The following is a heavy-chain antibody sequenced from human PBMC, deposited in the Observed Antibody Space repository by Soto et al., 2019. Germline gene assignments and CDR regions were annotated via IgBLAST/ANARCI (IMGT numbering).Heavy chain of an antibody. CDR2: IYYSGTT. Sequence: PSETLSLTCTVSGGSISPYYWSWIRQPPGKGLEWIGYIYYSGTTSYNPSLKSRVTISVDTSKNQFSLMLNSVTAADTAVYYCARHSGRYSGAWFDYWGQGTLVTVSS. D-gene: IGHD6-19*01. CDR1: GGSISPYY. J-gene: IGHJ4*02. CDR3: ARHSGRYSGAWFDY. V-gene: IGHV4-59*08.